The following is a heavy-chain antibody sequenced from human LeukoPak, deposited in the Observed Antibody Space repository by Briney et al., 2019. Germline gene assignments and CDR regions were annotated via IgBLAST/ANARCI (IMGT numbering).Heavy chain of an antibody. Sequence: GGSLRLSCAASGFTFSSNWMNWVRQAPGKGPEWVANIKQDGSEKYYVDSVKGRFTISRDNAKNSLFLQMNSLRVEDTAVYYCVRDRGYCSGSNCYSVLDYWGQGNLVTVSS. CDR1: GFTFSSNW. J-gene: IGHJ4*02. CDR3: VRDRGYCSGSNCYSVLDY. V-gene: IGHV3-7*01. CDR2: IKQDGSEK. D-gene: IGHD2-15*01.